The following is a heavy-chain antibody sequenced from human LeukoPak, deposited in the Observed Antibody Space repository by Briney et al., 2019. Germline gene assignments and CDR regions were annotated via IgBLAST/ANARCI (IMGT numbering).Heavy chain of an antibody. CDR3: TTDLPNHILIAAAGTWDY. CDR1: GFTFSNAW. Sequence: GGSLRLSCAASGFTFSNAWMSWVRQAPGKGLEWVGRIKSKTDGGTTDYAAPVKGRFTISRDDSKNTLYLQMNSLKTEDTAVYYCTTDLPNHILIAAAGTWDYWGQGTLVNVSS. J-gene: IGHJ4*02. D-gene: IGHD6-13*01. V-gene: IGHV3-15*01. CDR2: IKSKTDGGTT.